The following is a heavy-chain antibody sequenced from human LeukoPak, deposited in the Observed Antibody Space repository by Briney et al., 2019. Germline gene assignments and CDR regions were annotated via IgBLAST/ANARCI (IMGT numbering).Heavy chain of an antibody. D-gene: IGHD1-26*01. V-gene: IGHV3-11*01. CDR2: ISSSGSTI. CDR3: ARDSVGATNHFDY. CDR1: GFTFSDYY. Sequence: GGSLRLSCAASGFTFSDYYMSWIRQAPGKGLEWVSYISSSGSTIYYADSVKGRFTISRDNSKNTLYLQMNSLRAEDTAVYYCARDSVGATNHFDYWGQGTLVTVSS. J-gene: IGHJ4*02.